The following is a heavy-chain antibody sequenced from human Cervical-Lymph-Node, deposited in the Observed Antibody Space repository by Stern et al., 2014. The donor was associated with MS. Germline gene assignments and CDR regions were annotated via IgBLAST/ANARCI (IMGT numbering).Heavy chain of an antibody. CDR2: IVGSGGTT. D-gene: IGHD3-3*01. Sequence: EVQLVQSGGGLVQPGGSLRLSCAASGFTFSAFAMSWVRQGPGKGLEWVSSIVGSGGTTFYAHSVQGRFTISRDKSTETLFLQMNSRGAEDTALYYCARADNDFWSGYYEEFFPLWGQGTLVTVSS. CDR3: ARADNDFWSGYYEEFFPL. V-gene: IGHV3-23*04. J-gene: IGHJ1*01. CDR1: GFTFSAFA.